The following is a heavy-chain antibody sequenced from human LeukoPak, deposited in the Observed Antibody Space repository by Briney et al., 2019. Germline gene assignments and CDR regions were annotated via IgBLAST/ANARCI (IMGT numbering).Heavy chain of an antibody. CDR2: IYPGDSDT. CDR1: GYSFTSYW. J-gene: IGHJ3*02. CDR3: ARQGYYGSGSYYTDAFDI. V-gene: IGHV5-51*01. D-gene: IGHD3-10*01. Sequence: GESLKISCKGSGYSFTSYWIGWVRQMPGKGLEWMGIIYPGDSDTRYSPSFQGRVTISADKSISTAYLQWSSLKASDTAMYYCARQGYYGSGSYYTDAFDIWGQGTMVTVSS.